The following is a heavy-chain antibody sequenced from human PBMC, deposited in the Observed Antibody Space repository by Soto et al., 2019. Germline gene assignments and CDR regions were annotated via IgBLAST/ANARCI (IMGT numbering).Heavy chain of an antibody. J-gene: IGHJ6*02. CDR1: GFTFSSYA. D-gene: IGHD5-12*01. Sequence: PGGSLRLSCAASGFTFSSYAMHWVRQAPGKGLEWVAVISYDGSNKYYADSVKGRFTISRDNSKNTLYLQMNSLRAEDTAVYYCARERADVALDVWGQGTTVTVSS. CDR2: ISYDGSNK. V-gene: IGHV3-30-3*01. CDR3: ARERADVALDV.